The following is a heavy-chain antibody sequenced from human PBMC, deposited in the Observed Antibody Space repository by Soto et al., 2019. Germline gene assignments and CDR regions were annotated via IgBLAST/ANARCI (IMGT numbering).Heavy chain of an antibody. J-gene: IGHJ5*02. CDR2: ISAYNGNT. CDR3: AREVVVVVADDTQNWFDP. CDR1: GYTFTSYG. Sequence: QVQLVQSGAEVKKRGASVKVSCKASGYTFTSYGISWVRQAPGQGLEWMGWISAYNGNTNYAQKLQGRVTMTTDTSTSTAYMELRSLRSDDTAVYYCAREVVVVVADDTQNWFDPWGQGTLVTVSS. V-gene: IGHV1-18*01. D-gene: IGHD2-15*01.